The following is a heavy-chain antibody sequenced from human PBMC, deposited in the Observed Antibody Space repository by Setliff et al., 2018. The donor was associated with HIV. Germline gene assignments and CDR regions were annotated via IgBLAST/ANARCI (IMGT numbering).Heavy chain of an antibody. J-gene: IGHJ2*01. V-gene: IGHV4-39*01. CDR2: IYYSGST. D-gene: IGHD2-21*02. CDR1: GGSINSSSYY. Sequence: KPSETLSLTCTVSGGSINSSSYYWGWIRQPPGKGPEWIGSIYYSGSTYYNPSLKSRVTISEDTSKNQISLKLSSVSAADTAVYYCVRHGGTIVVVTTPRLVVWYIDLWGRGTLVTVSS. CDR3: VRHGGTIVVVTTPRLVVWYIDL.